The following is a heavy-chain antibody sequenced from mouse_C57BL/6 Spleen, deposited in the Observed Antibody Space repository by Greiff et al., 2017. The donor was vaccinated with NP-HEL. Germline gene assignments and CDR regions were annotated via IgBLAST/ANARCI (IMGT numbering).Heavy chain of an antibody. V-gene: IGHV1-55*01. J-gene: IGHJ3*01. Sequence: VQLQQPGAELVKPGASVKMSCKASGYTFTSYWITWVKQRPGQGLEWIGDIYPGSGSTNYNEKFKSKATLTVDTSSSTAYMQLSSLTSEDSAVYYCARSGIYDGYLPWFAYWGQGTLVTVSA. CDR1: GYTFTSYW. CDR2: IYPGSGST. CDR3: ARSGIYDGYLPWFAY. D-gene: IGHD2-3*01.